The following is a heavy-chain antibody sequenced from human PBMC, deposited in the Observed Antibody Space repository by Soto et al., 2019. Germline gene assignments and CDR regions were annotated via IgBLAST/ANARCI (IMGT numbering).Heavy chain of an antibody. CDR2: TRNKTNNYTT. J-gene: IGHJ4*02. Sequence: QSGGSLRLSCAASGFTLSDHYMDWVRQAPGKGLEWVGRTRNKTNNYTTEYAASVRGRFTLSRDASKNSLYLQMNSLKTEDTAVYYCVTSPTPTRPAAKRPVMQYWGQGTLVTVSS. D-gene: IGHD6-6*01. CDR1: GFTLSDHY. V-gene: IGHV3-72*01. CDR3: VTSPTPTRPAAKRPVMQY.